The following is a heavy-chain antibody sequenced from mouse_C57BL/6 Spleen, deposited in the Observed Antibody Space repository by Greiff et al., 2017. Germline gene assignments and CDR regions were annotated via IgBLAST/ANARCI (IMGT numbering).Heavy chain of an antibody. CDR1: GFTFTDYY. CDR2: IRNKANGYTT. V-gene: IGHV7-3*01. Sequence: EVMLVESGGGLVQPGGSLSLSCAASGFTFTDYYMSWVRQPPGKALEWLGFIRNKANGYTTEYSASVKGRFTISRDNSQSILYLQMNALRAEDSATYYCASSLGGWFAYWGQGTLVTVSA. J-gene: IGHJ3*01. D-gene: IGHD4-1*01. CDR3: ASSLGGWFAY.